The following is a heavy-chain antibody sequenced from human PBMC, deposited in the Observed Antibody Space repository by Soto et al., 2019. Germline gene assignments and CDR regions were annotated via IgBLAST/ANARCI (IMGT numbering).Heavy chain of an antibody. Sequence: SVKGRFTISRDNSKNTLYLQMNSLRPEDTAVYYCAIIATSGGGDAFDILGQGTMVTVSS. V-gene: IGHV3-30*03. D-gene: IGHD6-13*01. J-gene: IGHJ3*02. CDR3: AIIATSGGGDAFDI.